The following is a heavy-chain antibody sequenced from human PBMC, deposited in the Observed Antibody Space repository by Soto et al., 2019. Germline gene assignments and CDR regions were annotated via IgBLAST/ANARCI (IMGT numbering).Heavy chain of an antibody. Sequence: GASVKVSCKASGYTFTIYVISWVRQAPGQGLEWMGWISAYNGNTNYAQKLQGRVTMTTDTSTSTAYMELRSLRSDDTAVYYCARGPYCSSTSCYGRALAAFDYWGQGTLVTVSS. CDR1: GYTFTIYV. D-gene: IGHD2-2*01. J-gene: IGHJ4*02. CDR2: ISAYNGNT. CDR3: ARGPYCSSTSCYGRALAAFDY. V-gene: IGHV1-18*01.